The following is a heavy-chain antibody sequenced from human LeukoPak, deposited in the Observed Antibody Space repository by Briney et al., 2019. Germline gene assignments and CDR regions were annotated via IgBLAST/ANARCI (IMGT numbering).Heavy chain of an antibody. J-gene: IGHJ4*02. CDR1: GFTFSSYW. CDR3: ARQYSSSWYESHIDY. Sequence: GGSLRLSCAASGFTFSSYWMHWVRQPPGKGLVWVSRIKNDGSTTTYADSVKGRFTVSRDNAKNTLYLQMNSLRAEDTAVYYCARQYSSSWYESHIDYWGQGTLVTVSS. V-gene: IGHV3-74*01. CDR2: IKNDGSTT. D-gene: IGHD6-13*01.